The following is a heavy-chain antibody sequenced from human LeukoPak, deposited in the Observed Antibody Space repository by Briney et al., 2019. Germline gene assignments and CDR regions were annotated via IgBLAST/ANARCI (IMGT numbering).Heavy chain of an antibody. Sequence: SETLSLTCTVSGGSISSYYWSWIRQPPGKGLEWIGYIYYSGSTNYNPSLKSRVTISVDTSKNQFSPKLSSVTAADTAVYYCARYIVVVPAAIGWFDPWGQGTLVTVSS. CDR1: GGSISSYY. CDR3: ARYIVVVPAAIGWFDP. V-gene: IGHV4-59*01. D-gene: IGHD2-2*01. J-gene: IGHJ5*02. CDR2: IYYSGST.